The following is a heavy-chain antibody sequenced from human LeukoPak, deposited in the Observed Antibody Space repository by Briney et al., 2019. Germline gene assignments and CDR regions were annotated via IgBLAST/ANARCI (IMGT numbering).Heavy chain of an antibody. J-gene: IGHJ3*02. V-gene: IGHV3-21*01. CDR1: GFTFSNYA. CDR3: ARDCIAPPCDAFDI. Sequence: PGGSLRLSCAASGFTFSNYAMNWVRQAPGKGLEWVSSISSTSTYINYADPVKGRFTISRDNAKNSLYLQMSSLRAEDTAVYYCARDCIAPPCDAFDIWGQGTMVTVSS. D-gene: IGHD6-13*01. CDR2: ISSTSTYI.